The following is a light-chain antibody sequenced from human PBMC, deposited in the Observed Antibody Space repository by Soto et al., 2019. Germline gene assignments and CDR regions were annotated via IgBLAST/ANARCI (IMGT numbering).Light chain of an antibody. Sequence: EIVLTQSPATLSLSPGESGTLSCRASQSVGSYLVWYQQRPGQTPRLLIYDASNRATDIPARFSGSGSGTDFTLTISSLEPEDFAVCYCQQRYSWPLTFGPGTKVDIK. CDR3: QQRYSWPLT. J-gene: IGKJ3*01. V-gene: IGKV3-11*01. CDR1: QSVGSY. CDR2: DAS.